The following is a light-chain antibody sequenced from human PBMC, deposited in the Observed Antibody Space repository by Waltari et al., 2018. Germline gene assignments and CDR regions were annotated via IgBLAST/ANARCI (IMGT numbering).Light chain of an antibody. J-gene: IGLJ2*01. CDR1: SSDIGSYKL. CDR3: CSYAGSSTLNVV. Sequence: QSALTQPASVYGSPGQSITISCTGTSSDIGSYKLVSWYQQHPGKAPTLRLSEFSKRPAGVSNRFSGSKSGNTSSVTISGLQAEDEADYYCCSYAGSSTLNVVFGGGTKLTVL. CDR2: EFS. V-gene: IGLV2-23*02.